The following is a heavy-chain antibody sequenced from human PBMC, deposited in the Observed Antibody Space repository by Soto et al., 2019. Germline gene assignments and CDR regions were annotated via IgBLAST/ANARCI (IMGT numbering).Heavy chain of an antibody. D-gene: IGHD6-13*01. CDR3: AKEPLVRRYFDY. V-gene: IGHV3-23*01. J-gene: IGHJ4*02. CDR1: GFTFTNYA. CDR2: ISDTGGTT. Sequence: EVQLLDSGGGLVQPGGSLRLSCAASGFTFTNYAMRWVRQAPGKGLEWVAAISDTGGTTYYADSVKGRFTISRDNTKNTLYLQMNSLRDEETAVYYCAKEPLVRRYFDYWGQGTLVIVSS.